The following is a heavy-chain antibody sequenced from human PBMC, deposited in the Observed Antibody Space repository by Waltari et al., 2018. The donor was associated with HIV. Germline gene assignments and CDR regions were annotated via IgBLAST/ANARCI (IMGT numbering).Heavy chain of an antibody. Sequence: QVQLVESGGGGAQPGMPLRLSWLASGFSLSSFAMHWVRQAPGKGLEWVALIWYDGSQKYYADSVKGRFTISRDNSQNTLYLQVDSLRVEDTATYYCSRAGTAAGKSNYYYGTDVWGQGTTVTVSS. CDR1: GFSLSSFA. V-gene: IGHV3-33*01. J-gene: IGHJ6*02. CDR3: SRAGTAAGKSNYYYGTDV. D-gene: IGHD6-13*01. CDR2: IWYDGSQK.